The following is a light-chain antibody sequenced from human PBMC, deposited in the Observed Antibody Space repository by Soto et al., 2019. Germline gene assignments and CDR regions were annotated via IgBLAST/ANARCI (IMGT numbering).Light chain of an antibody. CDR3: NSYTSSSTYV. J-gene: IGLJ1*01. CDR1: SSDVGGYNY. V-gene: IGLV2-14*03. CDR2: DVA. Sequence: QSALTQPASVSGSPGQSITISCTGTSSDVGGYNYVSWYQHHPGKAPQLMIYDVANRPSGVSNRFSGSKSGNTASLTISGLQAEDEADYYCNSYTSSSTYVFGTGTQLTVL.